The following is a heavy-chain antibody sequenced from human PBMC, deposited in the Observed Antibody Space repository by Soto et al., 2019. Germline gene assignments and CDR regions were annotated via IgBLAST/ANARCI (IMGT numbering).Heavy chain of an antibody. CDR3: VRTWGSSLGDYYFYGMDV. J-gene: IGHJ6*02. CDR2: IKTDGSST. D-gene: IGHD3-16*01. Sequence: PGGSLRLSCAASGFTFSNHWMHWVRQAPGKGLVWVSRIKTDGSSTSYADSVKGRFTISRDNAKNTLSLQMNSLRADDTAVYYCVRTWGSSLGDYYFYGMDVWGQGTTVTVSS. CDR1: GFTFSNHW. V-gene: IGHV3-74*01.